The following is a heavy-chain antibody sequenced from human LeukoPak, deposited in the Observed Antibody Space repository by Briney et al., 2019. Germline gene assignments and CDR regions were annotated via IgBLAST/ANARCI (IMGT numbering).Heavy chain of an antibody. CDR2: ISWNSGSI. CDR1: GFTFDDYA. D-gene: IGHD6-19*01. V-gene: IGHV3-9*01. J-gene: IGHJ4*02. CDR3: AKEGQQWTYFDY. Sequence: PGRSLRLSCAASGFTFDDYAMHWVRQAPGKGLEWVSGISWNSGSIGYADSVKGRFTISRDNAKNSLYLQMNSLRAEDTALYYCAKEGQQWTYFDYWGQGTLVTVSS.